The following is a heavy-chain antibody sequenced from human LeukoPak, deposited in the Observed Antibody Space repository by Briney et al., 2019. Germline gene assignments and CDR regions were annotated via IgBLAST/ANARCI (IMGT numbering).Heavy chain of an antibody. CDR1: GFTFSSYA. CDR3: AKEPNAGYYLGDY. D-gene: IGHD3-22*01. J-gene: IGHJ4*02. Sequence: HTGGSLRLSCAASGFTFSSYAMSWVRQAPGKGLEWVSAISGSGGSTYYADSVKGRFTISRDNSKNTLYLQMNSLRAEDTAVYYCAKEPNAGYYLGDYWGQGTLVTVSS. V-gene: IGHV3-23*01. CDR2: ISGSGGST.